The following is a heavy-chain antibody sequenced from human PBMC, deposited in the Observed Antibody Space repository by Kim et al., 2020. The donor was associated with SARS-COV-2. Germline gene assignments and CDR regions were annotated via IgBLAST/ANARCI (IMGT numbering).Heavy chain of an antibody. CDR3: AKVDYGILAGDYRELTDAFDI. Sequence: GGSLRLSCAASGFTFSSYAMSWVRQAPGKGLEWVSAISGSGGSTYYADSVKGRFTISRDNSKNTLYLQMNSLRAEDTAVYYCAKVDYGILAGDYRELTDAFDIWGQGTMVTVSS. V-gene: IGHV3-23*01. J-gene: IGHJ3*02. CDR1: GFTFSSYA. CDR2: ISGSGGST. D-gene: IGHD3-9*01.